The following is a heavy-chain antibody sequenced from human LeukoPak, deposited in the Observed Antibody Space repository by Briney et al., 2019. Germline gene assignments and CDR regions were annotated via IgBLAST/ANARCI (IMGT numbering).Heavy chain of an antibody. CDR2: IRSKAYGGTT. Sequence: PGGSLRLSCTASGITFGDYAMNWVRQAPGKGLEWVGFIRSKAYGGTTEYAASVKGRFTISRDDSKSIAYLQMNSLKTEDTAVYYCTSDEAEDTSYWGQGTLVTVSS. CDR1: GITFGDYA. V-gene: IGHV3-49*04. CDR3: TSDEAEDTSY. J-gene: IGHJ4*02. D-gene: IGHD1-26*01.